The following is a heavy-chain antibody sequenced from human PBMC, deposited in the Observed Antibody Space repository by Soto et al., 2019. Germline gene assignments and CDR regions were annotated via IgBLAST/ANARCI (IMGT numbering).Heavy chain of an antibody. Sequence: GSIRLYCAASGFTFRSRAMSWVRQAPGKGLEWVSAISGSGGSTYYAESVKGRFTISRDDSRKTLYLEMNSLRVDDTGVYYCVREDSFRDSSAPWGQGTLVTVSS. J-gene: IGHJ5*02. V-gene: IGHV3-23*01. CDR1: GFTFRSRA. CDR3: VREDSFRDSSAP. D-gene: IGHD3-22*01. CDR2: ISGSGGST.